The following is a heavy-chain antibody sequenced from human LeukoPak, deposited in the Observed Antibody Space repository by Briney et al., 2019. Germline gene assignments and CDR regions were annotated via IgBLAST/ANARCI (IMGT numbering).Heavy chain of an antibody. V-gene: IGHV4-61*02. J-gene: IGHJ5*02. D-gene: IGHD6-19*01. CDR3: ARASGAYSSGWYGELDWFDP. CDR2: IYTSGST. CDR1: GGSISSGSYY. Sequence: SETLSLTCTVSGGSISSGSYYWSWIRQPAGKGLEWIGRIYTSGSTNYNPSLKSRVTISVNTSRNQFSLKRSSVTAAETAVYYRARASGAYSSGWYGELDWFDPWGQGTLVTVSS.